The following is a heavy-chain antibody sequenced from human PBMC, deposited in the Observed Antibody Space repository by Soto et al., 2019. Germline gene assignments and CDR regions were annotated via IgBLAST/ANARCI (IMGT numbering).Heavy chain of an antibody. CDR3: AKSSGITTRGPIYT. D-gene: IGHD1-26*01. V-gene: IGHV3-30*18. CDR1: GFTFSNYG. J-gene: IGHJ5*02. Sequence: QVQLVESGGGLVQPGMSLRLSCTASGFTFSNYGIHWVRQAPGNGLEWVAVISRDGSDQYHADSVKGRVTISRDNSKATLDLQMSSLRTEDTAVYYCAKSSGITTRGPIYTWCQGTRDTVAS. CDR2: ISRDGSDQ.